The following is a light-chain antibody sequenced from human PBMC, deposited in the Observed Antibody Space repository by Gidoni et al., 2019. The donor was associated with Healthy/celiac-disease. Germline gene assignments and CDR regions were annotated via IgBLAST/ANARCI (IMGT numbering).Light chain of an antibody. V-gene: IGKV1-39*01. J-gene: IGKJ3*01. Sequence: DIQMTQSPSSLSASVGDRVTLTCRASQSISSYLNWYQQKPGKAPKLLIYAASSLQSGVPSRFSGSGSGTDFTLTISSLQPEDFATYYGQQSYSTLTFGPGTKVDIK. CDR3: QQSYSTLT. CDR1: QSISSY. CDR2: AAS.